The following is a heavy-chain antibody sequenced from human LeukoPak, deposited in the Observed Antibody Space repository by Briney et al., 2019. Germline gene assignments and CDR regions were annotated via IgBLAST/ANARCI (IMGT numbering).Heavy chain of an antibody. Sequence: GGSLRLSCAASGFTFSSYAMSWVRQAPGKGLEWVSAISGSGGSTYYADSVKGRFTISRDNSKNTLYLQMNSLRAEDTAVYYCAKGGDDFWSGYWDYWGQGTLVTVSS. J-gene: IGHJ4*02. CDR2: ISGSGGST. CDR3: AKGGDDFWSGYWDY. D-gene: IGHD3-3*01. V-gene: IGHV3-23*01. CDR1: GFTFSSYA.